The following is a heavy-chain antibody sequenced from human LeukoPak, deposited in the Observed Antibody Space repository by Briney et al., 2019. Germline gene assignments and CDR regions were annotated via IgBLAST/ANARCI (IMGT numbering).Heavy chain of an antibody. D-gene: IGHD2-2*01. CDR2: ISSSSSTI. V-gene: IGHV3-48*01. CDR3: AGYCSSTSCLWFSDY. J-gene: IGHJ4*02. Sequence: PGGSLRLSCAASGFTFSSYGMHWVRQAPGKGLEWVSYISSSSSTIYYADSVKGRFTISRDNAKNSLYLQMNSLRAEDTAVYYCAGYCSSTSCLWFSDYWGQGTLVTVSS. CDR1: GFTFSSYG.